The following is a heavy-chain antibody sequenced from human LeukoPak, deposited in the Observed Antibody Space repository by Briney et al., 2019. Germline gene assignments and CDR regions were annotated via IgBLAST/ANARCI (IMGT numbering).Heavy chain of an antibody. Sequence: PSETLSLTCAVYGGSFSGYYWSWIRQPPGKGLEGIGEINHSGSTNYNPSLKSRVTISVDTSKNQFSLKLSSVAAADTAVYYCASIWFGSQNWFHHWGQGTLVTVSS. J-gene: IGHJ5*02. V-gene: IGHV4-34*01. CDR1: GGSFSGYY. CDR3: ASIWFGSQNWFHH. CDR2: INHSGST. D-gene: IGHD3-10*01.